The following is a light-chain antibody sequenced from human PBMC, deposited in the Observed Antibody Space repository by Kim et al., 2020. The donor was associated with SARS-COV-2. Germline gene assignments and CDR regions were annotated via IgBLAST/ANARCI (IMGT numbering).Light chain of an antibody. CDR3: QVWDSTTDHPYV. Sequence: SYVLTQPPSVSTAPGKTASIICGGNNIESYSVHWYQQKPGQAPVLVMYYDSVRPSGIPERFSGSNSGNTATLTISMVEAGDEADYYCQVWDSTTDHPYVFGTGTKVTVL. CDR1: NIESYS. J-gene: IGLJ1*01. V-gene: IGLV3-21*04. CDR2: YDS.